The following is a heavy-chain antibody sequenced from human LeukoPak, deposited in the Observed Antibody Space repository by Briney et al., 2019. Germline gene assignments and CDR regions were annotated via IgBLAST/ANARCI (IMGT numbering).Heavy chain of an antibody. Sequence: SETLSLTCAVYGGSFSGYYWSWIRQPPGKGLEWIGEINHSGSTNYNPSLKSRVTISVDTSKNQFSLKLSSVTAADTAVYYCARDGVASTGDVWGQGTTVTVSS. CDR2: INHSGST. D-gene: IGHD6-19*01. CDR1: GGSFSGYY. CDR3: ARDGVASTGDV. V-gene: IGHV4-34*01. J-gene: IGHJ6*02.